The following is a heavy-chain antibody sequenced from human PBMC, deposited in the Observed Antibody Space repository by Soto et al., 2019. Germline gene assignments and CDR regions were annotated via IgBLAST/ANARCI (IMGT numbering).Heavy chain of an antibody. D-gene: IGHD5-12*01. Sequence: ASVKVSCKASGGTFSSYAISWVRQAPGQGLEWMGGIIPIFGTANYAQKFQGRVTITADESTSTAYMELSSLRSEDTAVYYCARGGYSGYDYLNFDYWGQGTLVTVSS. J-gene: IGHJ4*02. CDR2: IIPIFGTA. V-gene: IGHV1-69*13. CDR1: GGTFSSYA. CDR3: ARGGYSGYDYLNFDY.